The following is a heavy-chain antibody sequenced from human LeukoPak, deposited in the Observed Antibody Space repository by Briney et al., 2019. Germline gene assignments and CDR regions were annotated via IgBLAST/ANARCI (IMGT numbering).Heavy chain of an antibody. CDR3: ARGGYSSGRAFDY. Sequence: SETLSLTRTVSGGSISSYYWNWIRQPAGKGLEWIGRIYSSGSSDYNSSFKSRVTMSVDMSKSQISLKLSSVTAADTAVYYCARGGYSSGRAFDYWGQGTLVTVSS. V-gene: IGHV4-4*07. CDR1: GGSISSYY. CDR2: IYSSGSS. J-gene: IGHJ4*02. D-gene: IGHD6-19*01.